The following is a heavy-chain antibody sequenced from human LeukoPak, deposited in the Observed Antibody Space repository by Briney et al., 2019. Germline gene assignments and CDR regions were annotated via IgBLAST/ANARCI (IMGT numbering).Heavy chain of an antibody. J-gene: IGHJ3*01. Sequence: SETLSLTXTVSGGSISSYYWTWIRQPPGKGVEWIGCIYYSGSTSYNPSLKSRVTISIDTSKNQFSLKLSSVTAADTAVYYCASSYGESSGYIPWAFWGQGTMVTVSS. CDR2: IYYSGST. CDR1: GGSISSYY. CDR3: ASSYGESSGYIPWAF. V-gene: IGHV4-59*01. D-gene: IGHD3-22*01.